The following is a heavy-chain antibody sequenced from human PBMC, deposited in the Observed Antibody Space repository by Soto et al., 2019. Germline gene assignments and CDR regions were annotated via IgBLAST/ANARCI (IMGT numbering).Heavy chain of an antibody. D-gene: IGHD3-22*01. J-gene: IGHJ4*02. CDR2: ISSSSSYI. CDR1: GFTFSSYS. V-gene: IGHV3-21*01. CDR3: ARGVRGDYYDSSGYYFRDY. Sequence: GSLRLSCAASGFTFSSYSMNWVRQAPGKGLEWVSSISSSSSYIYYADSVKGRFTISRDNAKNSLYLQMNSLGAEDTAVYYSARGVRGDYYDSSGYYFRDYWGQGTLVTVSS.